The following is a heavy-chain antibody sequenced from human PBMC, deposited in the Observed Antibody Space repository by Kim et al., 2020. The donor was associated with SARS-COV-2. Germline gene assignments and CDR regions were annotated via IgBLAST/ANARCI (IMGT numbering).Heavy chain of an antibody. Sequence: SETLSLTCAVYGESLSGHSWTWIRQPPGKGLEWIGDINHSGNTNYNPSLKSRVTISLDKSKSQFSLRLRSVTAADTAVYYCAKGDGLVDYWGQGALVTVS. J-gene: IGHJ4*02. CDR2: INHSGNT. CDR3: AKGDGLVDY. CDR1: GESLSGHS. V-gene: IGHV4-34*01.